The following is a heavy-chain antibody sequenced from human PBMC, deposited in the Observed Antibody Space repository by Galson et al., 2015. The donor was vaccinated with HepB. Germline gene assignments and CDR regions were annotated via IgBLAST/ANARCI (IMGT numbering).Heavy chain of an antibody. CDR3: AKPVAYSSVWHFDY. CDR1: GFTFSSYT. Sequence: SLRLSCAASGFTFSSYTMHWVRQAPGKGLEYVSSISNDGGNTLYAESVKGRFTISRDNSKNTLYLQMSSLRAEDTAVYYCAKPVAYSSVWHFDYWGQGTLVTVSS. CDR2: ISNDGGNT. J-gene: IGHJ4*01. D-gene: IGHD6-6*01. V-gene: IGHV3-64D*06.